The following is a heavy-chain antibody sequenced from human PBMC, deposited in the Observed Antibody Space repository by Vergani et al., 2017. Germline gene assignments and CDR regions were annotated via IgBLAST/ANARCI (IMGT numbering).Heavy chain of an antibody. CDR1: GGSISSSSYY. CDR2: IYYSGST. D-gene: IGHD5-18*01. Sequence: QVQLQESGPGLVKPSETLSLTCTVSGGSISSSSYYWGWIRQPPGKGLEWIGSIYYSGSTYYNPSLKSRVTISVDTSKNQFSLKLSSVTAADTAVYYCARDKDTAMVTDYYYYMDVWGKGTTVTVSS. J-gene: IGHJ6*03. CDR3: ARDKDTAMVTDYYYYMDV. V-gene: IGHV4-39*07.